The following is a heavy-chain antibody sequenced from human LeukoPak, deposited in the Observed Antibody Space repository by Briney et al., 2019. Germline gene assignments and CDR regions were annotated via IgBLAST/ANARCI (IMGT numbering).Heavy chain of an antibody. Sequence: WETLSLTCAVYGGSFSGYYWSWIRQPPGKGLEWIGEINHSGSTNYNPSLKSRVTISVDTSKNQFSLKLSSVTAADTAVYYCSRGGGRMRIYWKKWFDPWGQGTLVTVSS. CDR3: SRGGGRMRIYWKKWFDP. J-gene: IGHJ5*02. CDR2: INHSGST. D-gene: IGHD1-1*01. V-gene: IGHV4-34*01. CDR1: GGSFSGYY.